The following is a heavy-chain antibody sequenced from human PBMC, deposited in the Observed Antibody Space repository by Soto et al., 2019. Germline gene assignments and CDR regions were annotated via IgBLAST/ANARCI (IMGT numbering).Heavy chain of an antibody. J-gene: IGHJ6*02. CDR1: GFTFRSYA. Sequence: QVQLVESGGGVVQPGRSLRLSCAASGFTFRSYAMHWVRQAPGKGLEWVAVLSYDGANKYYADSVKGRFTISRDNSKNMLYLQMSSLRAGDTAVYYCARTRASSDYFFYYGMDVWGQGTTVTVSS. CDR2: LSYDGANK. V-gene: IGHV3-30-3*01. CDR3: ARTRASSDYFFYYGMDV.